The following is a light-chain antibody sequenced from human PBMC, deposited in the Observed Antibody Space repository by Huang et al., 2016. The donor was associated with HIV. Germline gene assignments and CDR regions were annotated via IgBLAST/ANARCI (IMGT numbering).Light chain of an antibody. CDR1: PSVSNY. V-gene: IGKV3-11*01. Sequence: EIVLTQSPATLSLSPGDRATLSWRASPSVSNYLVWYQQKPGQAPRLLIYDTSNRATGIPARFSGSGSGTDFTLTISSLEPEDFAVYYCQQRSGLGFAFGPGTKVDFK. CDR3: QQRSGLGFA. J-gene: IGKJ3*01. CDR2: DTS.